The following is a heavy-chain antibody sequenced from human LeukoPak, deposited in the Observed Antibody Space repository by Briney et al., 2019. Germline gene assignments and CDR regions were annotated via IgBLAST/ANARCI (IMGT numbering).Heavy chain of an antibody. Sequence: GSLRLSCAASGFTFSSYGVHWVRQAPGKGLEWVAVISYDGSNKYYADSVKGRFTISRDNSKKTLYLQMNSLRAEDTAVYYCAKDRDYGDYNWFDPWGQGTLVTVSS. D-gene: IGHD4-17*01. V-gene: IGHV3-30*18. J-gene: IGHJ5*02. CDR3: AKDRDYGDYNWFDP. CDR1: GFTFSSYG. CDR2: ISYDGSNK.